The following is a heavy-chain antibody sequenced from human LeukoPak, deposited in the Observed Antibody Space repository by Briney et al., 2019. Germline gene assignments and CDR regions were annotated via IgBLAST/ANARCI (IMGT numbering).Heavy chain of an antibody. J-gene: IGHJ5*02. V-gene: IGHV3-23*01. Sequence: GGSLRLSCAASGFTFSSYGMSWVRQAPGKGLEWVSGISGSGGSTYYADSVKGRFTISRDTSKSTLYLQMNSLRAEDTAVYYCAKDLSEVKGYSSSWYEGWFDPWGQGTLVTVSS. CDR1: GFTFSSYG. D-gene: IGHD6-13*01. CDR3: AKDLSEVKGYSSSWYEGWFDP. CDR2: ISGSGGST.